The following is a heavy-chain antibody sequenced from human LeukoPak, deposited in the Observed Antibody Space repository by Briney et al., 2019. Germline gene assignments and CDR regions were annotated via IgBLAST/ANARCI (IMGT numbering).Heavy chain of an antibody. Sequence: PGGSLRLSCAASGFTFSGYWMYWVRQAPGKGLVWVSLINSDGSSTNYADSVKGRFTISRDNAKNTLYLQVNSLRADDTAVYYCARDYEWFGDLFPLRYWGQGTLVTVSS. D-gene: IGHD3-10*01. V-gene: IGHV3-74*01. J-gene: IGHJ4*02. CDR3: ARDYEWFGDLFPLRY. CDR2: INSDGSST. CDR1: GFTFSGYW.